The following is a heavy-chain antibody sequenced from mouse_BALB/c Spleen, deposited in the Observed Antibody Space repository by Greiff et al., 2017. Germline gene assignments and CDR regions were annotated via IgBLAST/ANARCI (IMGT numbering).Heavy chain of an antibody. CDR2: ISSGGSYT. D-gene: IGHD2-14*01. J-gene: IGHJ2*01. V-gene: IGHV5-6*01. CDR1: GFTFSSYG. Sequence: EVHLVESGGDLVKPGGSLKLSCAASGFTFSSYGMSWVRQTPDKRLEWVATISSGGSYTYYPDSVKGRFTISRDNAKNTLYLQMSSLKSEDTAMYYCARQDRSGGYFDYWGQGTTLTVSS. CDR3: ARQDRSGGYFDY.